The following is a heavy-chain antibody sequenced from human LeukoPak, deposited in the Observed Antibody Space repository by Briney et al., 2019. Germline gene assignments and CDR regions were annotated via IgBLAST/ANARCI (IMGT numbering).Heavy chain of an antibody. CDR3: AGSGAGEDYFHY. CDR1: GFTFSSYV. D-gene: IGHD3-10*01. Sequence: GGSLRLSCAASGFTFSSYVMNWVRQAPWKGLEWVSGISASGGIKDYTDSVKGRFTISRDSSKNTLSLQMNSLGAEDTAVYFCAGSGAGEDYFHYWGQGSLVIVSS. V-gene: IGHV3-23*01. CDR2: ISASGGIK. J-gene: IGHJ4*02.